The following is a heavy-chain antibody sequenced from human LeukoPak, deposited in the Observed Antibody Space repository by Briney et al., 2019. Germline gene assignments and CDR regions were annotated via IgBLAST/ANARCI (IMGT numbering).Heavy chain of an antibody. CDR3: ARDPRRLDY. V-gene: IGHV4-59*12. CDR2: IYYSGST. J-gene: IGHJ4*02. CDR1: GGSISSYY. Sequence: SETLSLTCTVSGGSISSYYWSWIRQPPGKGLEWIGYIYYSGSTNYNPSLKSRVTISVDTSKNQFSLKLSSVTAADTAVYYCARDPRRLDYWGQGTLVTVPS.